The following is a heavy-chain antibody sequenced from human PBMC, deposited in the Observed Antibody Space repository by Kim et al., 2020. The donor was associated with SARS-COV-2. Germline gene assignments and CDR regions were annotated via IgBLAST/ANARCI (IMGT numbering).Heavy chain of an antibody. Sequence: GGSLRLSCAASGFTFRSYWMSWVRQAPGKGLEWVANIRQDGSEKYYVDSVKGRFTISRDNAKNSLYLQMNSLRAEDTAVYYCARGAMTMDYWGQGTLVTVSS. CDR2: IRQDGSEK. CDR3: ARGAMTMDY. D-gene: IGHD3-10*01. CDR1: GFTFRSYW. V-gene: IGHV3-7*01. J-gene: IGHJ4*02.